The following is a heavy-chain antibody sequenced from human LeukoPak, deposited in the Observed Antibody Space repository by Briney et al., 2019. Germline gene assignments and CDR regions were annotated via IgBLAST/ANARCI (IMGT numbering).Heavy chain of an antibody. CDR2: ISSSSSYI. D-gene: IGHD3-9*01. V-gene: IGHV3-21*01. Sequence: GGSLRLSCAASGFTFSSYSMNWVRQAPGKGLEWVSSISSSSSYIYYADSVKGQFTISRDNSKNTLYLQMNSLRAEDTAVYYCAKDILTGYRRVFVDYWGQGTLVTVSS. CDR3: AKDILTGYRRVFVDY. CDR1: GFTFSSYS. J-gene: IGHJ4*02.